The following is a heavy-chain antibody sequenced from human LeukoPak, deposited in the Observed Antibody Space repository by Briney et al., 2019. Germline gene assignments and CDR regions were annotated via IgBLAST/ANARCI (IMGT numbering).Heavy chain of an antibody. CDR2: INPSGGST. CDR3: ARDRGQWLVRGRFDP. D-gene: IGHD6-19*01. CDR1: GYTFPSYY. V-gene: IGHV1-46*01. J-gene: IGHJ5*02. Sequence: ASVKVSSKASGYTFPSYYMHWVRQAPGQGLEWMGIINPSGGSTSYAQKFQGRVTMTRDTSTSTVYMELSSLRSEDTAVYYCARDRGQWLVRGRFDPWGQGTLVTVSS.